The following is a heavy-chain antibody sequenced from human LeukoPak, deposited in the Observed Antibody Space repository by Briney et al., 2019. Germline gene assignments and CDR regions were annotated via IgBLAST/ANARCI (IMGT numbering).Heavy chain of an antibody. Sequence: SVKVSCKASGGTFSSYAISWVRQAPGQGLEWMGGIIHIFGTANYAQKFQGRVTITTDESTSTAYMELSSLRSEDTAVYYCARVFPDSSGYYYLDYWGQGTLVTVSS. D-gene: IGHD3-22*01. CDR2: IIHIFGTA. CDR3: ARVFPDSSGYYYLDY. J-gene: IGHJ4*02. CDR1: GGTFSSYA. V-gene: IGHV1-69*05.